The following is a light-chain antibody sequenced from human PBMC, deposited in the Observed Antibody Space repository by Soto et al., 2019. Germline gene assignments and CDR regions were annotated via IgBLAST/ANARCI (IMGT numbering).Light chain of an antibody. CDR3: QQYDSSPPNT. V-gene: IGKV3-20*01. CDR1: QGVSGNF. Sequence: EIVLTQSPDTLSLSPGERASLSCRASQGVSGNFLAWYQHRPGQAPRLLIYAASSTPTGIPDRFSGSGSGTDFTLTISRLEPEDFAVYYCQQYDSSPPNTFGQGNRLEIK. J-gene: IGKJ2*01. CDR2: AAS.